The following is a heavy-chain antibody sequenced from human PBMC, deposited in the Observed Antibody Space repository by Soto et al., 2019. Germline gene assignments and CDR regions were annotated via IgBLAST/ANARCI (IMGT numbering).Heavy chain of an antibody. CDR2: IYYSGST. J-gene: IGHJ5*02. Sequence: LVPLPLTGTVSGGSISSSKYYWGWIRQPPGKGLEWIGSIYYSGSTYYNPSLKSRVTISVDTSKNQFSLKLSSVTAADTAVYYCATQEVGGSYVYTFDPWGQGTLVTVSS. D-gene: IGHD1-26*01. CDR3: ATQEVGGSYVYTFDP. CDR1: GGSISSSKYY. V-gene: IGHV4-39*01.